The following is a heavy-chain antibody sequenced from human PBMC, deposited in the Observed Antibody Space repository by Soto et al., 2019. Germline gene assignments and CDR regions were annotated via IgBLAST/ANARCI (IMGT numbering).Heavy chain of an antibody. CDR1: GFSVSARGVG. D-gene: IGHD3-16*01. Sequence: ESGPTLVNPTQTLTLTCTVSGFSVSARGVGVGWIRQPPGKALEWLGSIDWNDDKRYSPSLKSRLTITKETSKTAVVLTMTNMDPVDTATYYCAHSPWGAAPDYWGQGTPVTVSS. V-gene: IGHV2-5*01. CDR2: IDWNDDK. J-gene: IGHJ4*02. CDR3: AHSPWGAAPDY.